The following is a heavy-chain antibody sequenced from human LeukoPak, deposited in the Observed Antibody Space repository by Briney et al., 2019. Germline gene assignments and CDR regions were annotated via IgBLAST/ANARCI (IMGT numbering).Heavy chain of an antibody. CDR1: GFTFSSYS. V-gene: IGHV3-21*01. D-gene: IGHD3-22*01. J-gene: IGHJ3*02. Sequence: GGSLRLSCAASGFTFSSYSMNWVRQAPGKGLEWVSSISSSSSYIYYADSVKGRFTISRDNAKNSLYPQMNSLRAEDTAVYYCARDQSVYYDSSGYYTPSAFDIWGQGTMVTVSS. CDR2: ISSSSSYI. CDR3: ARDQSVYYDSSGYYTPSAFDI.